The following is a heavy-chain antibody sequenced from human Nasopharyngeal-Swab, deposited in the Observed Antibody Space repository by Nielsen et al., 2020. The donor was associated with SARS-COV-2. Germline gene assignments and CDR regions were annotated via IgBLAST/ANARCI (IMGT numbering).Heavy chain of an antibody. CDR2: MNPNSGNT. CDR1: GYTFTSYG. D-gene: IGHD2-2*01. CDR3: AREPPLGYCSSTSCPGWFDP. J-gene: IGHJ5*02. V-gene: IGHV1-8*02. Sequence: ASVKVSCKASGYTFTSYGINWVRQATGQGLEWMGWMNPNSGNTGYAQKFQGRVTMTRNTSISTAYMELRSLRSDDTAVYYCAREPPLGYCSSTSCPGWFDPWGQGTLVTVSS.